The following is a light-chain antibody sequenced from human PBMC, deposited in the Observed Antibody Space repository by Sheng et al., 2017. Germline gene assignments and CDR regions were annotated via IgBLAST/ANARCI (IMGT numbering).Light chain of an antibody. CDR2: AAS. CDR1: QGISSY. CDR3: QQLTSPLT. V-gene: IGKV1-9*01. J-gene: IGKJ4*01. Sequence: IQLTQSPSSLSTSVGDRVTITCRASQGISSYLAWYQQKPRERPLTLLIYAASTLQSGVPSRFSGSGSGTDFALTISSLQPEDFATYYCQQLTSPLTFGGGTRVEIK.